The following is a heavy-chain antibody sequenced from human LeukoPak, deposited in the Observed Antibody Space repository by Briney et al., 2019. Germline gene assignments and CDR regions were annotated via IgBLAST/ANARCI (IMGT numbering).Heavy chain of an antibody. V-gene: IGHV4-59*01. J-gene: IGHJ4*02. D-gene: IGHD2-15*01. CDR3: ARHSGRAVSQSSFDY. Sequence: SETLSLTCTVSGVSINDYYWSWIRQPPGKGLEWIGHIYYSGSTNYNPSLRSRVTMAVDTSKNQFSLKVSSMTAADTAIYYCARHSGRAVSQSSFDYWGQGTLVTVSS. CDR2: IYYSGST. CDR1: GVSINDYY.